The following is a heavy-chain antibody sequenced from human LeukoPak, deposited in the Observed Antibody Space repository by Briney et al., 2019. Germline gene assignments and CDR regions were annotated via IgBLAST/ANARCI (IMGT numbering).Heavy chain of an antibody. CDR2: INPNSGGT. CDR3: ARDPYGGNSGPGGFDY. J-gene: IGHJ4*02. V-gene: IGHV1-2*02. Sequence: ASAKVSCKASGYTFTGYYMHWVRQAPGQGLEWMGWINPNSGGTNYAQKFQGRVTMTRDTSISTAYMELSRLRSDDTAVYYCARDPYGGNSGPGGFDYWGQGTLVTVSS. D-gene: IGHD4-23*01. CDR1: GYTFTGYY.